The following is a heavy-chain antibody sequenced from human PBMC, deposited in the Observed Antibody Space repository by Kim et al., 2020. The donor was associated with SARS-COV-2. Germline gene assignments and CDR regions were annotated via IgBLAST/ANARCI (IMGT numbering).Heavy chain of an antibody. V-gene: IGHV6-1*01. J-gene: IGHJ3*02. Sequence: DYAESVKSRIPVTADTSKNQFSLQLTSVSPEDTAVYYCARDTPGQKAYDIWGQGTMVTVSS. CDR3: ARDTPGQKAYDI.